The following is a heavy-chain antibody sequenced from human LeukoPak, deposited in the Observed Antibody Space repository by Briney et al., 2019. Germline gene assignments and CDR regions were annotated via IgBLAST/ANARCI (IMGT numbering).Heavy chain of an antibody. Sequence: SETLSLTCTVSGYSISSGYHWGWIRQPPGKGLEWIGSIYHSGSTYYNPSLKSRVTISVDTSKNQFSLKLSSVTAADTAVYYCARVEDTAMVLGAFDYWGQGTLVTVSS. CDR2: IYHSGST. D-gene: IGHD5-18*01. V-gene: IGHV4-38-2*02. CDR3: ARVEDTAMVLGAFDY. CDR1: GYSISSGYH. J-gene: IGHJ4*02.